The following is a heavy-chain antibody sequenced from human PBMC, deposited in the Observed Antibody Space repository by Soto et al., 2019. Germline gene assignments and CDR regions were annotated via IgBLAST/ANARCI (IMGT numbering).Heavy chain of an antibody. D-gene: IGHD2-2*02. CDR2: IIPIFGTA. J-gene: IGHJ6*02. V-gene: IGHV1-69*06. CDR3: AXEYCSSTSCYKYYYGMDV. Sequence: GASVKVSCKASGGTFSSYAISWVRQAPGQGLEWMGGIIPIFGTANYAQKFQGRVTITADKSTSTAYMELSSLRSEDTAVYYCAXEYCSSTSCYKYYYGMDVWGQGTTVTVSS. CDR1: GGTFSSYA.